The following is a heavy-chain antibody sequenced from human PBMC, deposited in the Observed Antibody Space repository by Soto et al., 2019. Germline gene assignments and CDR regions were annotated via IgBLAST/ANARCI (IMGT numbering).Heavy chain of an antibody. CDR1: GGTFSSYA. Sequence: QVQLVQSGAEVKKPGSSVKVSCKASGGTFSSYAISWVRQAPGQGLEWMGGIIPIFGTANYAQKFQGRVTSTADETTSEAYMELSSLRSEDTALYYCARGEREIFGVVSTFASSFCMDVWGQGTTVTFAS. D-gene: IGHD3-3*01. J-gene: IGHJ6*02. V-gene: IGHV1-69*01. CDR3: ARGEREIFGVVSTFASSFCMDV. CDR2: IIPIFGTA.